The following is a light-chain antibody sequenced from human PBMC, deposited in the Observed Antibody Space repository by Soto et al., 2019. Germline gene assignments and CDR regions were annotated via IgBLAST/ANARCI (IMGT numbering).Light chain of an antibody. CDR1: TSNIGAGHD. J-gene: IGLJ3*02. V-gene: IGLV1-40*01. CDR2: GNT. CDR3: QSYDSSLSGWV. Sequence: QAVLTQPPSVSGAPGHRVTISCTGSTSNIGAGHDVHWYQQLPGTAPQLLIYGNTNRPSGVPDRYSGSKSGTSASLAITGLQAEDEADYYCQSYDSSLSGWVFGGGTKLTVL.